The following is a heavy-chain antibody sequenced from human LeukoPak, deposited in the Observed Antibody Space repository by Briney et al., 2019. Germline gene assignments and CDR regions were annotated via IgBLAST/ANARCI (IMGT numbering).Heavy chain of an antibody. Sequence: ASVKVSCKASGYTFTSFGISWVRQAPGQGLEWMGWSSAYTSNTNYAQNLQGRVTMTTDTSTSIAYMELRSLRSDDTAVYYCAREGCSTTSCYLRAFDIWGQGTMVTVSS. CDR3: AREGCSTTSCYLRAFDI. D-gene: IGHD2-2*01. V-gene: IGHV1-18*04. J-gene: IGHJ3*02. CDR2: SSAYTSNT. CDR1: GYTFTSFG.